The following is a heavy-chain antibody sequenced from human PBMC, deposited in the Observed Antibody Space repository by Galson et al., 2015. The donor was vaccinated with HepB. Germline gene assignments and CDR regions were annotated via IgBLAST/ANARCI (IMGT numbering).Heavy chain of an antibody. V-gene: IGHV3-15*07. D-gene: IGHD5-18*01. CDR1: GFTFSNAW. J-gene: IGHJ3*02. CDR2: IKSKTDGGTT. CDR3: TRQYRGYSYVTPLYAFDI. Sequence: SLRLSCAASGFTFSNAWMNWVRQAPGKGLEWVGRIKSKTDGGTTDYAAPVKGRFTISRDDSKNTLYLQMNSLKTEDTAVYYCTRQYRGYSYVTPLYAFDIWGQGTMVTVSS.